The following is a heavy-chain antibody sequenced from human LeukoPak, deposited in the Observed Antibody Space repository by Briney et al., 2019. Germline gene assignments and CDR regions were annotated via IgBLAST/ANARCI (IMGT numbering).Heavy chain of an antibody. J-gene: IGHJ5*02. D-gene: IGHD3-10*01. Sequence: ASVKVSCKSCGYTFTGYYMHWVRQAPRQGLEWMGWINPNSGGTNYAQKFQGRVTMTRDTSISTAYMELSRLRSDDTAVYYCAREMVRGVIITENWFDPWGQGTLVTVSS. V-gene: IGHV1-2*02. CDR1: GYTFTGYY. CDR3: AREMVRGVIITENWFDP. CDR2: INPNSGGT.